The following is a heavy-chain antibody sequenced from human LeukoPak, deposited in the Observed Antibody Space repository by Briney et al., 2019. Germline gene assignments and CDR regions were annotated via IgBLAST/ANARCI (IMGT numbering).Heavy chain of an antibody. CDR2: IYYSGST. D-gene: IGHD1-26*01. CDR1: GGSFSGYY. V-gene: IGHV4-59*01. CDR3: ARDSSGSHLFDY. J-gene: IGHJ4*02. Sequence: SETLSLTCAVYGGSFSGYYWSWIRQPPGKGLEWIGYIYYSGSTNYNPSLKSRVTISVDTSKNQFSLKLSSVTAADTAVYYCARDSSGSHLFDYWGQGTLVTVSS.